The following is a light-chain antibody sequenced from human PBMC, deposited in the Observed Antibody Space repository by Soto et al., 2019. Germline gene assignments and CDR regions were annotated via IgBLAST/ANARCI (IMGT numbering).Light chain of an antibody. CDR1: QSLLHSNGYNY. CDR2: LGS. J-gene: IGKJ3*01. CDR3: MQALQTHRGFT. Sequence: DIVMTQSPLSLPVTPGEPASISCRSSQSLLHSNGYNYLDWYLQKPGQSPQLLIYLGSNRASGVPDRFSGSGSGTDFTLKIIRVEAEDVGVYYCMQALQTHRGFTFGPGTKVDIK. V-gene: IGKV2-28*01.